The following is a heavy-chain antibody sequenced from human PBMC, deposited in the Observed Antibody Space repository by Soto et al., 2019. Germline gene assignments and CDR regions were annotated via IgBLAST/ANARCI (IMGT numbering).Heavy chain of an antibody. CDR3: ARHYYGSGSYYNPYYFEY. J-gene: IGHJ4*02. V-gene: IGHV4-39*01. Sequence: PSETLSLTCTVSGGSISSSIYYGGWIRRPPGKGLEWIGSIFYSGSTYYNPSLKSRVTISVDTSKNQFSLKLYSVTAADTAVYYCARHYYGSGSYYNPYYFEYWGQGTLVTVSS. CDR2: IFYSGST. D-gene: IGHD3-10*01. CDR1: GGSISSSIYY.